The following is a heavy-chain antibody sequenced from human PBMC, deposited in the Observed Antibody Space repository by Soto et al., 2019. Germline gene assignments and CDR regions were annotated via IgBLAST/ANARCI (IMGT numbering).Heavy chain of an antibody. V-gene: IGHV3-30*03. CDR2: ISYGGSKK. CDR1: GFTFSSYG. CDR3: ASVERGAYHDFDL. J-gene: IGHJ3*01. Sequence: GGSLRLSCEASGFTFSSYGMHWVRQAPGKGLEWVAVISYGGSKKYYADSVKGRFTISRDNSKNTLYLQMNSLRAEDRAVDYCASVERGAYHDFDLWGQGTMVTVSS. D-gene: IGHD1-26*01.